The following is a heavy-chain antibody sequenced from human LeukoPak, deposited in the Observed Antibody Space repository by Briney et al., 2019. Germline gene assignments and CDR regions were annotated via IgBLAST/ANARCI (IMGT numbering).Heavy chain of an antibody. Sequence: PSQTLFLTCTVSGGSISSGSYYWSWIRQPAGKGLEWIGRIYTSGSTNYNPSLKSRVTISVDTSKNLFSLKLSSVTAADTAMYYCAREPGYSYGLDGFDIWGQATMVTVSS. CDR3: AREPGYSYGLDGFDI. CDR2: IYTSGST. J-gene: IGHJ3*02. D-gene: IGHD5-18*01. CDR1: GGSISSGSYY. V-gene: IGHV4-61*02.